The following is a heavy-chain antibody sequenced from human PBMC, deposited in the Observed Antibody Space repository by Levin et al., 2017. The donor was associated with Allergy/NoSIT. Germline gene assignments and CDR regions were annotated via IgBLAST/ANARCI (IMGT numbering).Heavy chain of an antibody. CDR3: AKRIPYYYGSGSHNYWYFDL. V-gene: IGHV3-23*01. J-gene: IGHJ2*01. Sequence: GGSLRLSCAASGFTFSSYAMSWVRQAPGMGLEWVSAISGSGGSTYYADSVKGRFTISRDNSKNTLYLQMNSLRAEDTAVYYCAKRIPYYYGSGSHNYWYFDLWGRGTLVTVSS. D-gene: IGHD3-10*01. CDR1: GFTFSSYA. CDR2: ISGSGGST.